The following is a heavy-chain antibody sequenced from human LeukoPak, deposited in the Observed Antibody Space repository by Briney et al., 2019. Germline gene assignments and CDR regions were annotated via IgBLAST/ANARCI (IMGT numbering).Heavy chain of an antibody. CDR1: GFTFSSYA. D-gene: IGHD5-18*01. J-gene: IGHJ4*02. CDR3: ARDTDGYSYGLNYFDY. V-gene: IGHV3-21*01. Sequence: GGSLRLSCAASGFTFSSYAVTWVRQAPGKGLEWVSSISSASTYIYSADSVKGRFTISRDNAKNSLYLQMNSLRAEDTAVYYCARDTDGYSYGLNYFDYWGQGTLVTVSS. CDR2: ISSASTYI.